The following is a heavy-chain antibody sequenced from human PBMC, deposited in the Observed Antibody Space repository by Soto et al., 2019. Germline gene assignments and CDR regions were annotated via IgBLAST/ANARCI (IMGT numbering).Heavy chain of an antibody. CDR2: ISAYNGNT. CDR1: GYTFTSYG. Sequence: ASVKVSCKASGYTFTSYGISWVRQAPGQGLEWMGWISAYNGNTNYAQKLQGRVTMTTDTSTSTAYMELRSLRSDDTAVYYCARDHGIVGATTDYFDYWGQGTPVTVSS. D-gene: IGHD1-26*01. CDR3: ARDHGIVGATTDYFDY. V-gene: IGHV1-18*01. J-gene: IGHJ4*02.